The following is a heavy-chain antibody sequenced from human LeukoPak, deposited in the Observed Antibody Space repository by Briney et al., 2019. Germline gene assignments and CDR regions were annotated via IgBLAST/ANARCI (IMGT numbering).Heavy chain of an antibody. V-gene: IGHV1-46*01. CDR3: ARDSGYKLFY. D-gene: IGHD5-12*01. Sequence: GASVKVSCKASGYTFTSYYMHWVRQAPGQGLEWMGIINPSGGSTSYAQKFQGRVTMTRDTSTSTAYMELRSLRSDDTAVYYCARDSGYKLFYWGQGTLVTVSS. CDR2: INPSGGST. CDR1: GYTFTSYY. J-gene: IGHJ4*02.